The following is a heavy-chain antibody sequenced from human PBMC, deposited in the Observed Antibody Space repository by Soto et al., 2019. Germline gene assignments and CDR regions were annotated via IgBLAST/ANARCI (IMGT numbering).Heavy chain of an antibody. J-gene: IGHJ6*02. CDR2: ISYDGSNK. V-gene: IGHV3-30-3*01. CDR1: GFTFSSYA. Sequence: PGGSLRLSCAASGFTFSSYAMHWVRQAPGKGLEWVAVISYDGSNKYYADSVKGRFTISRDNSKNTLYLQMNSLRAEDTAVYYCARDLSSPVAADSYYYYGMDVWGQGTTVTVSS. D-gene: IGHD6-13*01. CDR3: ARDLSSPVAADSYYYYGMDV.